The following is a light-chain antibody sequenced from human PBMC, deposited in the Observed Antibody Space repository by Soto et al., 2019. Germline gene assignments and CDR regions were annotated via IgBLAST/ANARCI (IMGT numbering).Light chain of an antibody. CDR1: QSVSSY. Sequence: EIVLTQSPATLSLSPGERATLSCRASQSVSSYLAWYQQKPGQAPRLLIYDASNRATGTPARFSGSGSGTDLTLTNSSIETDDFAVYYCQQRSNWPPNFGGGTKLEIK. CDR3: QQRSNWPPN. V-gene: IGKV3-11*01. CDR2: DAS. J-gene: IGKJ4*01.